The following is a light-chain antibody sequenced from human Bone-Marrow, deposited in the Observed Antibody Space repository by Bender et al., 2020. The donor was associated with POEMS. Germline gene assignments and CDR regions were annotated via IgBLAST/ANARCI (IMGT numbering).Light chain of an antibody. CDR2: AVT. CDR1: SSDVGGYNY. Sequence: QSALTQPASVSGSPRQSITISCTGTSSDVGGYNYVSWYQQHPGKAPKLLIYAVTNRPSGVSNRFSGSKSGNTASLTISGLQAEDEAHYYCSSYTISTTWVFGGGTKLTVL. V-gene: IGLV2-14*03. CDR3: SSYTISTTWV. J-gene: IGLJ3*02.